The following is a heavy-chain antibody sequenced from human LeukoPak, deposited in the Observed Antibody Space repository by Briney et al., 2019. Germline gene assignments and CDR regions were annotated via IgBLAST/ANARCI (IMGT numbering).Heavy chain of an antibody. CDR3: ARIGGVVPASDY. D-gene: IGHD2-2*01. CDR2: IYSGGST. Sequence: HSGGSLRLSCAASGFTVSSNYMSWVRQAPGKGLEWVSVIYSGGSTYYADSVKGQFTVSRDNSKNTLYLQMNSLRAEDTAVYYCARIGGVVPASDYWGQGTLVTVSS. V-gene: IGHV3-53*01. CDR1: GFTVSSNY. J-gene: IGHJ4*02.